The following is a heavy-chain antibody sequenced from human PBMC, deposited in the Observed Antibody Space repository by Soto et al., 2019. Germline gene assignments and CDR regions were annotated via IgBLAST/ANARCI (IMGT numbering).Heavy chain of an antibody. CDR3: ARRLAAAGRYYGMDV. J-gene: IGHJ6*02. CDR1: GGSISSSSYY. Sequence: SETLSLTCTVSGGSISSSSYYWGWIRQPPGKGLEWIGSIYYSGSTYYNPSLKSRVTISVDTSKNQLSLKLSSVTAADTAVYYCARRLAAAGRYYGMDVWGQGTTVTVSS. V-gene: IGHV4-39*01. D-gene: IGHD6-13*01. CDR2: IYYSGST.